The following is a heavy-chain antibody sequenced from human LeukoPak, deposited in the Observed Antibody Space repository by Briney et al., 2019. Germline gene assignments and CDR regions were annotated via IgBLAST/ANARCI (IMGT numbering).Heavy chain of an antibody. V-gene: IGHV3-74*01. J-gene: IGHJ4*02. CDR1: GFTFSSYW. CDR3: ARDRGDYDFWSGYYYAYFDY. D-gene: IGHD3-3*01. Sequence: GGSLRLSCAASGFTFSSYWMHWVRHAPGKGLVWVSRINSDGSSTSYADSVKGRFTISRDNAKNTLYLQMNSLRAEDTAVYYCARDRGDYDFWSGYYYAYFDYWGQGTLVTVSS. CDR2: INSDGSST.